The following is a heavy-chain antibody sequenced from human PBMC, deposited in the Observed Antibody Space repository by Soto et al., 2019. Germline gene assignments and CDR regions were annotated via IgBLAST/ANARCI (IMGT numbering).Heavy chain of an antibody. V-gene: IGHV3-9*01. CDR2: LSWNGGHT. Sequence: EVQLVESGGGLVQPGRSLRLSCATSGFTFDDYAIHWVRQAPGWGLEWVSGLSWNGGHTPYAASVKGRFTISRDNSKNSLFLQMNSLRPEDTALYFCAKSVSRYSDGPLDHWGQGTLVTVSS. J-gene: IGHJ4*02. D-gene: IGHD5-18*01. CDR1: GFTFDDYA. CDR3: AKSVSRYSDGPLDH.